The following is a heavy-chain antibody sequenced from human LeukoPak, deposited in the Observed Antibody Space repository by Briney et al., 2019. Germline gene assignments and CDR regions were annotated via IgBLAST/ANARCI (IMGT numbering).Heavy chain of an antibody. CDR1: GFTFSNAW. V-gene: IGHV3-15*01. J-gene: IGHJ5*02. D-gene: IGHD6-13*01. CDR3: TTGIAAAGPWGFDP. Sequence: GGSLRLSCAASGFTFSNAWMSWVRQAPGKGLEWVGRIKSKTDGGTTDYAAPVKGRFTISRDDSKNTLYLQMNSLKTEDTAAYYCTTGIAAAGPWGFDPWAREPWSPSPQ. CDR2: IKSKTDGGTT.